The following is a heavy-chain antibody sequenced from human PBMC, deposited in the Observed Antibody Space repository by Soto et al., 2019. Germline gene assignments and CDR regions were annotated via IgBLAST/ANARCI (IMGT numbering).Heavy chain of an antibody. D-gene: IGHD6-19*01. CDR2: FSSNGGST. CDR1: GFTFSSYA. Sequence: EVQLVESGGGLVQPGGSLRLSCAASGFTFSSYAMHWVRQAPGKGLEYVSAFSSNGGSTYYANSVKGRFTISRDNSKNTLYLQMGSLRAEDMAVYYCARGHAGIAVAGIKPLDYWGQGTLVTVSS. CDR3: ARGHAGIAVAGIKPLDY. V-gene: IGHV3-64*01. J-gene: IGHJ4*02.